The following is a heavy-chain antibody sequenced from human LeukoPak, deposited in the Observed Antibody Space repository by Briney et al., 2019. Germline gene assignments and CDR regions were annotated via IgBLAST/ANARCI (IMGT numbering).Heavy chain of an antibody. CDR2: ISDGGDGT. V-gene: IGHV3-23*01. Sequence: GGSQRLSCAGSGFDLWRYAMLCVRHAPGRGLEGGADISDGGDGTHYADSVQGRFTISRDNSKNTVFLQMLSLRAHDKAFYYCVRVNYGGNSGYHFVYWGEGTLVSVSS. D-gene: IGHD4-23*01. CDR3: VRVNYGGNSGYHFVY. CDR1: GFDLWRYA. J-gene: IGHJ4*02.